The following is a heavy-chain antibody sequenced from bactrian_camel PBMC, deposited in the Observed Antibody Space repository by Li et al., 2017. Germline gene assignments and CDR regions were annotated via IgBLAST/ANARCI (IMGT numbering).Heavy chain of an antibody. Sequence: QLVESGGGLVQPGGSLRLSCAASGFTLSSYRTYWVRQAPGKGLEWVSIINRGGTTYYADSMKGRFTISRDNATNTVYLQMNSLKPEDTAVYYCVTQGSTEYTGSWVFGYWGQGTQVTVS. D-gene: IGHD6*01. CDR1: GFTLSSYR. V-gene: IGHV3S25*01. J-gene: IGHJ6*01. CDR3: VTQGSTEYTGSWVFGY. CDR2: IINRGGTT.